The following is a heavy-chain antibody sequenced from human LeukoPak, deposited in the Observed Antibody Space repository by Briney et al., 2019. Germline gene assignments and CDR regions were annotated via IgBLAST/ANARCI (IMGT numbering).Heavy chain of an antibody. D-gene: IGHD3-10*01. CDR1: GGSISSGSYS. Sequence: SETLSLTCTASGGSISSGSYSWSWMRQPAGKGLEWIGRVYTSGSNNYNSSLKSRVNISVDTSKNQFSLKLSSVTAADTAMFYCARGLGPGNWFDPWGQGTLVTVS. CDR2: VYTSGSN. CDR3: ARGLGPGNWFDP. J-gene: IGHJ5*02. V-gene: IGHV4-61*02.